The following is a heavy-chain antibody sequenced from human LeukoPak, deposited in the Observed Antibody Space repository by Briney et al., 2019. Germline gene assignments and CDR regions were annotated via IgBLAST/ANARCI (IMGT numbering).Heavy chain of an antibody. CDR2: MYHSGST. V-gene: IGHV4-38-2*02. CDR3: ARGLVLWFGERPSNWFDP. Sequence: SETLSLTCSVSGYSISSAYYWGWIRQPPGKGLEWIGTMYHSGSTNYNPSLKSRVTISVDTSKNQFSLKLSSVTAADTAVYYCARGLVLWFGERPSNWFDPWGQGTLVTVSS. CDR1: GYSISSAYY. J-gene: IGHJ5*02. D-gene: IGHD3-10*01.